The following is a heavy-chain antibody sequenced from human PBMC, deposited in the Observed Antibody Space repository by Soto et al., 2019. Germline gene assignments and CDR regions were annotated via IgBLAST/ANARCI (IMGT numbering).Heavy chain of an antibody. J-gene: IGHJ4*02. CDR2: ISNDGRGK. D-gene: IGHD2-15*01. V-gene: IGHV3-30*04. Sequence: QVQLVESGGGVVQPGRSLRLSCAASGFTFTTYVIHWVRQAPGKGLEWVAVISNDGRGKYYADSVKGRFTISRDNSKNTLYLQMNSLRSDDTAVYYCARDQCFGGGRSCYYFDFWGQGTLVTVPS. CDR1: GFTFTTYV. CDR3: ARDQCFGGGRSCYYFDF.